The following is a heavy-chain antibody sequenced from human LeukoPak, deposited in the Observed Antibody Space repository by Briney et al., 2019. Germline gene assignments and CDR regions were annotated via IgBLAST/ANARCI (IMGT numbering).Heavy chain of an antibody. J-gene: IGHJ3*01. V-gene: IGHV4-4*02. CDR2: TYHTGMS. CDR1: GGSITANW. CDR3: TREGRDSGGAQQAFGV. Sequence: SETLSLTCAVSGGSITANWWNWVRQPPGKGLEWIGETYHTGMSNYNPSLKSRATISVDTSKNQLSLNLNSVTAADTAIYYCTREGRDSGGAQQAFGVWGQGTLITVSS. D-gene: IGHD2-21*01.